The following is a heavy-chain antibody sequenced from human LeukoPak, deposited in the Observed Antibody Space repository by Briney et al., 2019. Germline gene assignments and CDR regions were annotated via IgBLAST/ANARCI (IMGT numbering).Heavy chain of an antibody. V-gene: IGHV3-23*01. D-gene: IGHD2-15*01. CDR3: ARHGAVAATLALIDY. CDR1: GFTFSSYA. Sequence: GGSLRLSCAASGFTFSSYAMSWVRQAPGKGLEWVSAISGSGGNTYYADSVKGRFTISRDNSKNTLYLQMNSLRAEDTAVYYCARHGAVAATLALIDYWGQGTLVTVSS. J-gene: IGHJ4*02. CDR2: ISGSGGNT.